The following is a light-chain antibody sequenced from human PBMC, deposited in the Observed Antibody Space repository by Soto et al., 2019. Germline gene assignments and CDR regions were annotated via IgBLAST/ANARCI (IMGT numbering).Light chain of an antibody. CDR2: AAS. CDR1: QNIKTY. V-gene: IGKV1-39*01. Sequence: DIGITQCPCTLSASVGDTVTITCRASQNIKTYLNWYQQKPGKAPNLLIYAASSLHSGVPSRFSGSGCGTDFTLTISSLQTADFSTYYGQQSFSSPPWTFCQGTKVDIK. CDR3: QQSFSSPPWT. J-gene: IGKJ1*01.